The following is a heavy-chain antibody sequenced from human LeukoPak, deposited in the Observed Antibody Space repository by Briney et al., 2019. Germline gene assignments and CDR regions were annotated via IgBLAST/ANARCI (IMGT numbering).Heavy chain of an antibody. Sequence: SETLSLTCAVSGGSISSSHWWSWVRQPPGKGLEWIGDIYHSGSNNCNPSLKSRVTILVDKSKNQFSLKLSSVTAADTAVYYCARTSITMVRGVNDAFDIWGQGTMVTVSS. CDR1: GGSISSSHW. V-gene: IGHV4-4*02. D-gene: IGHD3-10*01. CDR2: IYHSGSN. J-gene: IGHJ3*02. CDR3: ARTSITMVRGVNDAFDI.